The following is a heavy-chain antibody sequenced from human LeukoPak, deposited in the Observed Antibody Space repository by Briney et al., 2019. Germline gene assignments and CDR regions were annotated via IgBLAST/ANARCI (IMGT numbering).Heavy chain of an antibody. Sequence: GGSLRLSCAASGFTFSNYAMTWVGQAPGKWLEWVSSISGIGSNIYYADSVKGRFTISRDNSKNTLHVQMNSLRAEDTAIYYCATNRDGYNYWGQGTLVTVSS. V-gene: IGHV3-23*01. CDR1: GFTFSNYA. CDR3: ATNRDGYNY. D-gene: IGHD5-24*01. J-gene: IGHJ4*02. CDR2: ISGIGSNI.